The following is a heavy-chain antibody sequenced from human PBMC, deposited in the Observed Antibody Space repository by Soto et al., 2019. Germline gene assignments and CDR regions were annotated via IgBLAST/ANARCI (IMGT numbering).Heavy chain of an antibody. J-gene: IGHJ3*01. D-gene: IGHD2-15*01. V-gene: IGHV4-39*01. Sequence: QLQLHESGPGLVKPSETLSLTSTVFGGSITIDHYYWAWIRQPPGTWLAWIATIYHGGSTFYNPSLQRRVAISFDKYANKYSLKLNSVTSADTAVYFCARAHRDSCSGGDAFHVWGQGNMATVSS. CDR2: IYHGGST. CDR1: GGSITIDHYY. CDR3: ARAHRDSCSGGDAFHV.